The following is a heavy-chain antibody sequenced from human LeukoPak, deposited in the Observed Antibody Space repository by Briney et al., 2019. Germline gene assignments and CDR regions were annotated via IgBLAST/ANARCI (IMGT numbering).Heavy chain of an antibody. CDR1: GGSISSYY. J-gene: IGHJ4*02. V-gene: IGHV4-59*01. CDR2: IYYSGST. D-gene: IGHD5-24*01. CDR3: ARALWDGYNDY. Sequence: SETLSLTCTVSGGSISSYYWSWIRQPPGKGLEWIGYIYYSGSTNYNPSLKSRVTISVDTSKNQFSLKLSSVTAADTAVYYCARALWDGYNDYWGQGTLVTVSS.